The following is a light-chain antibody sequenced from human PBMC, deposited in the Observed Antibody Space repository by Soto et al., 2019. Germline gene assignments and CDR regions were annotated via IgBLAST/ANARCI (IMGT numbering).Light chain of an antibody. Sequence: EIVLTQSPATLSLSPGERATLSCRASQSVSSYLAWYQQKPGQAPRLLIYDASNRATGIPARFSGSGSGTDFTLTISSLEPEDFAVYYCQQRSNWPFLTFGPGTKVDI. V-gene: IGKV3-11*01. J-gene: IGKJ3*01. CDR3: QQRSNWPFLT. CDR2: DAS. CDR1: QSVSSY.